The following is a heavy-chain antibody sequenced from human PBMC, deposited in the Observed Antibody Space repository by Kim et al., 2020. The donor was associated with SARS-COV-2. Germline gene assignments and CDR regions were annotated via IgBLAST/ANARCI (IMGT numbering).Heavy chain of an antibody. J-gene: IGHJ4*02. CDR3: AKPYSSSWYDPFFSLDY. D-gene: IGHD6-13*01. CDR2: ISYDGSNK. Sequence: GGSLRLSCAASGFTFSSYGMHWVRQAPGKGLEWVAVISYDGSNKYYADSVKGRFTISRDNSKNTLYLQMNSLRAEDTAVYYCAKPYSSSWYDPFFSLDYWGQGTLVTVSS. CDR1: GFTFSSYG. V-gene: IGHV3-30*18.